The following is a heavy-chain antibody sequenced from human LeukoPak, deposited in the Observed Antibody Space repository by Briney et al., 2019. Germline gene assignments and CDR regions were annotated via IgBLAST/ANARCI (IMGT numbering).Heavy chain of an antibody. CDR1: GFSLSTHGMC. Sequence: SGPTLVNPTQTLTLTCTFSGFSLSTHGMCVSWIRQPPGKALEWLALIDWVDDKYYSTSLKTRLTISKGTSKNQVVLTVTNMDPVDTATYYCARMKRDGYNYEYYYYGMDVWGQGTTVTVSS. D-gene: IGHD5-24*01. CDR2: IDWVDDK. CDR3: ARMKRDGYNYEYYYYGMDV. V-gene: IGHV2-70*01. J-gene: IGHJ6*02.